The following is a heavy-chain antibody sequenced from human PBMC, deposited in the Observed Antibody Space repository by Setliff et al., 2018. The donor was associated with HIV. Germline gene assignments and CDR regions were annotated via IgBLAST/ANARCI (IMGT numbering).Heavy chain of an antibody. Sequence: PSETLSLTCTVSGVSVSGTAYYWAWIRQPPGRGLEWIGNIYYTGNTNYNSSLKSRISMSMVASKKQISLKLSAVSAADTAVYYCARQRGDSRGFYPHFDYWGQGRLVTVSS. CDR3: ARQRGDSRGFYPHFDY. D-gene: IGHD3-3*01. CDR1: GVSVSGTAYY. V-gene: IGHV4-39*01. CDR2: IYYTGNT. J-gene: IGHJ4*02.